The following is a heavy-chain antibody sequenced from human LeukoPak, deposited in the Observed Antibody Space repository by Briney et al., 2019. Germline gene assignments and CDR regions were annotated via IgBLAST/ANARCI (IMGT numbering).Heavy chain of an antibody. D-gene: IGHD6-13*01. CDR2: ISYDGSNK. V-gene: IGHV3-30-3*01. CDR1: GFTFSSYA. J-gene: IGHJ4*02. CDR3: ARALETGYSSSWYSLTFDY. Sequence: PGGSLRLSCAASGFTFSSYAMHWVRQAPGKGLEWVAVISYDGSNKYYADSVKGRFTISRDNSKNTLYLQMNSLRAEDTAVYYCARALETGYSSSWYSLTFDYWGQGTLVTVSS.